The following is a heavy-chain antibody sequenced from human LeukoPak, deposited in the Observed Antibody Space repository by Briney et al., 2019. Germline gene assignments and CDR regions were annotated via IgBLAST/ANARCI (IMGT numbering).Heavy chain of an antibody. V-gene: IGHV3-23*01. CDR3: AKDLGLLWIGTFDY. Sequence: GGSLRLSCAASGFTFSTYAMSWVRQAPGKGLEWVATMTGSGGSTFYGDSVKGRFTIARDNSNNMLYLQMNSLRAEDTAVYYCAKDLGLLWIGTFDYWGQGILVTVSS. CDR1: GFTFSTYA. D-gene: IGHD3-10*01. CDR2: MTGSGGST. J-gene: IGHJ4*02.